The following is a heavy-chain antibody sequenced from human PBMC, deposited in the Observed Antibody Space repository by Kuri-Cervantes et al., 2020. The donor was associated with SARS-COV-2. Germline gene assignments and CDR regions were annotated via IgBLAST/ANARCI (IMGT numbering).Heavy chain of an antibody. CDR1: GFTFSSYA. CDR2: VSSSGGTT. D-gene: IGHD1-1*01. CDR3: VRDGDHWNFDY. J-gene: IGHJ4*02. V-gene: IGHV3-23*01. Sequence: ESLKISCAASGFTFSSYAMTWVRQAPGKGLEWVSVVSSSGGTTSYADSVKGRFTISRDNAKNMLYLQMNSLRAEDTAVYYCVRDGDHWNFDYWGQGTLVTVSS.